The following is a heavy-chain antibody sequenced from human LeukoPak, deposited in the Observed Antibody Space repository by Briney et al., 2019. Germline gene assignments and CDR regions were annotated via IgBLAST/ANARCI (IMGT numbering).Heavy chain of an antibody. V-gene: IGHV3-23*01. CDR1: GFTFSNYA. Sequence: GGSLRLSCAASGFTFSNYAMNWVRQAPGKGLEWVSVISGSGGSTYYADSVKGRFTISRDNSKNTLYLQMNSLRDEDTAVYYCAKTYCSTTSCYIEDAFDIWGQGTVVTVSS. J-gene: IGHJ3*02. CDR2: ISGSGGST. D-gene: IGHD2-2*02. CDR3: AKTYCSTTSCYIEDAFDI.